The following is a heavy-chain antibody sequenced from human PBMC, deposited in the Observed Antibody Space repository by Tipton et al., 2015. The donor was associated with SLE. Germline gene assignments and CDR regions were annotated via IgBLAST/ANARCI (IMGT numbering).Heavy chain of an antibody. D-gene: IGHD6-19*01. CDR3: AREVAYSSGWDAFDI. CDR2: IYYTGST. J-gene: IGHJ3*02. CDR1: GGSISSHY. V-gene: IGHV4-59*11. Sequence: TLSLTCTVSGGSISSHYWGWIRQPPGKGLEWIGLIYYTGSTNYNPSLRSRVTMSVDTSKKQFSLKLSSVTAADTAVYYCAREVAYSSGWDAFDIWGQGTMVTVSS.